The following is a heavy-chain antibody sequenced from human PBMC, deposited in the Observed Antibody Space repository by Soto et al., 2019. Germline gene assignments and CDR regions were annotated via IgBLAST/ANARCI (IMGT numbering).Heavy chain of an antibody. Sequence: SVKVSCKASGGTFSSYAISWVRQAPGQGLEWMGGIIPIFGTANYEQKFQGRVTITADESTSTAYMELSSLRSEDTAVYYCARGHERITIFGVVIIPPYYYYYYGMDVWGQGTTVTVSS. D-gene: IGHD3-3*01. CDR1: GGTFSSYA. J-gene: IGHJ6*02. V-gene: IGHV1-69*13. CDR2: IIPIFGTA. CDR3: ARGHERITIFGVVIIPPYYYYYYGMDV.